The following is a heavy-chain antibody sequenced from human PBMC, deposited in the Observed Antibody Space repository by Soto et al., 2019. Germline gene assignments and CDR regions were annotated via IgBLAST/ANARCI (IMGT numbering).Heavy chain of an antibody. J-gene: IGHJ6*02. Sequence: QVQLVESGGGVVQPGRSLRLSCAASGFTFSSYGMHWVRQAPGKGLEWVAVISYDGSNKYYADSVKGRFTISRDNSKNALYLQMNGLRAEDTAVYYLAKGLEAYDYDGMDVWGQGTTVTVSS. V-gene: IGHV3-30*18. CDR2: ISYDGSNK. CDR3: AKGLEAYDYDGMDV. CDR1: GFTFSSYG. D-gene: IGHD1-1*01.